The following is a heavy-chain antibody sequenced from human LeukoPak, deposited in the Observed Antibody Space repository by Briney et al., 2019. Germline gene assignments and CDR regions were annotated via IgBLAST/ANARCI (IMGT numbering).Heavy chain of an antibody. V-gene: IGHV3-23*01. D-gene: IGHD3-3*01. J-gene: IGHJ4*02. CDR2: ISGSGGST. CDR1: GFTFSSYA. Sequence: GGSLRLSCAASGFTFSSYAMSWVRQAPGNGLEWVSAISGSGGSTCYADSVKGRFTISRDNSKNTLYLQMNSLRAEDTAVYYCAKVMTYYDFWSGKFDYWGQGTLVTVSS. CDR3: AKVMTYYDFWSGKFDY.